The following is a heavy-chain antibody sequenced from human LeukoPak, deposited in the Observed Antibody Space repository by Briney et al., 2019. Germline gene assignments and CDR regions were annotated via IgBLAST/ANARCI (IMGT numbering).Heavy chain of an antibody. CDR1: GDSISSGAYA. CDR2: IFHSGST. V-gene: IGHV4-30-2*01. Sequence: SETLSLTSAVHGDSISSGAYAWSWIRQPPGKGLEWIGYIFHSGSTYYTPSLKSRVTISVDTSKNQSSLKLTSMTLADTTVYYCARESWVATAPGSWFDPWGQGIPVTASS. J-gene: IGHJ5*02. CDR3: ARESWVATAPGSWFDP.